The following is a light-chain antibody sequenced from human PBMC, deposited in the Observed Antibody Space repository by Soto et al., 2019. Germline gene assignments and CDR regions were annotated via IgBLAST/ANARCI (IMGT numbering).Light chain of an antibody. Sequence: QSVLTQPPSASGSPGQSVTIPCTGTKNDIGVYYFVSWYQHHPGKAPRLIIYEVVQRPSGVTDRFSGSKSGNTASLTVSGLQAADEADYFCKSYAGSDTYVFGSGTKVPV. CDR3: KSYAGSDTYV. V-gene: IGLV2-8*01. CDR2: EVV. J-gene: IGLJ1*01. CDR1: KNDIGVYYF.